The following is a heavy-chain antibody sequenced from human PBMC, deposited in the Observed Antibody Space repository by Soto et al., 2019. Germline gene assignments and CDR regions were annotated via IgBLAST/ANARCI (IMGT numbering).Heavy chain of an antibody. D-gene: IGHD2-2*01. CDR3: AKDGRYCSSTSCRYYFDY. V-gene: IGHV3-30*18. Sequence: GGSLRLSCAASGFTFSSYGMHWVRQAPGKGLEWVAVISYDGSNKYYADSVKGRFTISRDNSKNTLYLQMNSLRAEDTAVYYCAKDGRYCSSTSCRYYFDYWGQGTLVTVSS. J-gene: IGHJ4*02. CDR2: ISYDGSNK. CDR1: GFTFSSYG.